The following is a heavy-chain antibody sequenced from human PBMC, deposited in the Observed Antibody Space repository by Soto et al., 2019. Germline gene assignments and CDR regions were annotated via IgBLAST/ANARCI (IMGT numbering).Heavy chain of an antibody. CDR1: GFTFSNYW. J-gene: IGHJ4*02. Sequence: EVQLVESGGGLVQPGGSLRLSCAASGFTFSNYWIHWVRQAPGKGLVWVSRVSTDGTSISYADSVKGRFTISRDNAKNTLYLKMNSLRAEDTAVYYCARGDSYSSSWYAYWGQGTLVTVSS. V-gene: IGHV3-74*01. CDR3: ARGDSYSSSWYAY. CDR2: VSTDGTSI. D-gene: IGHD6-13*01.